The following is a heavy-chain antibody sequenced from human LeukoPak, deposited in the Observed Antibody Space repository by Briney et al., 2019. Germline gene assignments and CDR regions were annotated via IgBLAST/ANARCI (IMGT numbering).Heavy chain of an antibody. CDR1: GGSISSYY. V-gene: IGHV4-59*12. Sequence: PSETLSLTCTVSGGSISSYYWSWIRQPPGKGLERIGYIYYSGSTYYNPSLKSRVTISVDTSKNQFSLKLSSVTAADTAVYYCARRGYYYGSGSYYIGAYYFDYWGQGTLVTVSS. CDR3: ARRGYYYGSGSYYIGAYYFDY. CDR2: IYYSGST. J-gene: IGHJ4*02. D-gene: IGHD3-10*01.